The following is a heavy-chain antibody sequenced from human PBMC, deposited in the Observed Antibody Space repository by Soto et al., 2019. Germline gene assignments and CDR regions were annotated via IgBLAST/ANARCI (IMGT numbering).Heavy chain of an antibody. D-gene: IGHD5-18*01. J-gene: IGHJ4*02. CDR3: ARSGYSYGPNPLLY. V-gene: IGHV4-31*03. Sequence: SATLSLTCTVSGGSISSGGYYWSWISQHPGKGLEWIGYIYYSGSTYYNPSLKSRVTISVDTSKNQFSLKLSSVTAADTAVYCCARSGYSYGPNPLLYWGQGTLVTSPQ. CDR1: GGSISSGGYY. CDR2: IYYSGST.